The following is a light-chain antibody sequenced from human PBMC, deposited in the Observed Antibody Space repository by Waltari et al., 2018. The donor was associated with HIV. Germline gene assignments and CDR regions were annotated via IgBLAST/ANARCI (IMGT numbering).Light chain of an antibody. CDR2: YDD. CDR3: SAWDDSLNGPV. Sequence: QSVLTQPPSVSEAPRQRVTISCSGGSSNIGNNAVNWYQQLPGKAPKLVVFYDDLLASGVSDRFSGSKSGTSASLAINGLQSEDEAEYYCSAWDDSLNGPVFGGGTKLTVL. V-gene: IGLV1-36*01. J-gene: IGLJ2*01. CDR1: SSNIGNNA.